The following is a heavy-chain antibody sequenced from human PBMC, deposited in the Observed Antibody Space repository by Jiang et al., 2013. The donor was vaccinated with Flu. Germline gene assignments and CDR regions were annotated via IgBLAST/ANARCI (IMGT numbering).Heavy chain of an antibody. CDR2: NPSGGST. V-gene: IGHV1-46*01. CDR3: AREPTEDIVVVPAAMTPFDY. Sequence: NPSGGSTSYAQKFQGRVTMTRDTSTSTVYMELSSLRSEDTAVYYCAREPTEDIVVVPAAMTPFDYWGQGTLVTVSS. J-gene: IGHJ4*02. D-gene: IGHD2-2*01.